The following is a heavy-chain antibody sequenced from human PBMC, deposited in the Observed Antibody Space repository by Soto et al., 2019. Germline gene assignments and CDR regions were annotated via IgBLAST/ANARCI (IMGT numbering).Heavy chain of an antibody. Sequence: PGWSLRLSCAASGLSFSNAWMNLVRQAPGKGLEWVGHSRIKSDGGAIFYPSPVKHRLIISRADSRNTVYLQINTLKTEDIAVYYCTTAHQRGLEHWGKGTLVTVSS. J-gene: IGHJ4*02. CDR1: GLSFSNAW. CDR3: TTAHQRGLEH. V-gene: IGHV3-15*01. D-gene: IGHD5-12*01. CDR2: SRIKSDGGAI.